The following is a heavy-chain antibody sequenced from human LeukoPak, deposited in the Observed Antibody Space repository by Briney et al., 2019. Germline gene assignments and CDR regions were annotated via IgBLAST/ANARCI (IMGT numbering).Heavy chain of an antibody. CDR1: GGSISSYY. V-gene: IGHV4-59*12. J-gene: IGHJ5*02. CDR3: ASGYYDFWSGYSPNWFDP. D-gene: IGHD3-3*01. CDR2: IYYSGST. Sequence: SETLSLTCTVSGGSISSYYWSWIRQPPGKGLEWIGYIYYSGSTNYNPSRQSRVTISVDTSKNQFSLKLSSVTAADTAVYYCASGYYDFWSGYSPNWFDPWGQGTLVTVSS.